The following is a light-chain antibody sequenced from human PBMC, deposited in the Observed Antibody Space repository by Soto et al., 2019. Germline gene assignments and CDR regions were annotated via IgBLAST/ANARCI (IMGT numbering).Light chain of an antibody. CDR2: GAS. CDR3: QQYGSSPHA. J-gene: IGKJ2*01. Sequence: EIVLTQSPGTLSLSPGERATLSCRASQSVSSNYLAWYQQKSGQAPRLLIYGASSRATGIPDRFSGSGSGTDFTLTISKLEPEDFAVYYCQQYGSSPHAFGQGTELEI. CDR1: QSVSSNY. V-gene: IGKV3-20*01.